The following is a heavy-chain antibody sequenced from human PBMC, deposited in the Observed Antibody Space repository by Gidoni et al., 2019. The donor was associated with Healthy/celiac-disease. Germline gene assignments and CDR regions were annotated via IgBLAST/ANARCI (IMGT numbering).Heavy chain of an antibody. V-gene: IGHV3-15*01. J-gene: IGHJ4*02. CDR3: TTVRRDSSSWYDY. Sequence: EVQLVESGGGLVKPGGSLRLSCAASGFTFSNAWMSWVRQAPGKGLEWVGRIKSKTDGGTTDYAAPVKGRFTISRDDSKNTLYLQMNSLKTEDTAVYYCTTVRRDSSSWYDYWGQGTLVTVSS. CDR2: IKSKTDGGTT. D-gene: IGHD6-13*01. CDR1: GFTFSNAW.